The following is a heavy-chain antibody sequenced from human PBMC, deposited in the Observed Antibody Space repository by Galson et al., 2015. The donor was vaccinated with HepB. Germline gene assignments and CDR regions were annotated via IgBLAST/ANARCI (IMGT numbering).Heavy chain of an antibody. CDR1: GDSVSNNNAA. J-gene: IGHJ6*02. V-gene: IGHV6-1*01. CDR3: TKSLALARGMGV. Sequence: CAISGDSVSNNNAAWNWIRQSPSRGLEWLGRTYYRSKWTNDYAPSVKSRIIINPDTSKNQFSLQLDSVTPEDTAVYYCTKSLALARGMGVWGQGTTVNVSS. D-gene: IGHD1-1*01. CDR2: TYYRSKWTN.